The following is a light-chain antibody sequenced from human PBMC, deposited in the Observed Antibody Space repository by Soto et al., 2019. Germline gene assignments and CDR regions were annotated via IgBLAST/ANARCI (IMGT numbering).Light chain of an antibody. V-gene: IGKV1-9*01. CDR2: AAS. J-gene: IGKJ5*01. CDR3: QQLNSYPIT. CDR1: QGISSY. Sequence: IQLTQSPSSLSASVGDRVTITCRASQGISSYLAWYQQKPGKAPKLLIYAASTLQSGLPSRFSGNGSGTDFTLTISSLQPEDFATYYCQQLNSYPITFGQGTRLEIK.